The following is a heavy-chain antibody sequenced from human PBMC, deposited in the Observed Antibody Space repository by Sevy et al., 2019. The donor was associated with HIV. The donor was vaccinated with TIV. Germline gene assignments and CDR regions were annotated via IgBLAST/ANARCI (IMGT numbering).Heavy chain of an antibody. CDR1: GFTFSSYS. D-gene: IGHD2-2*01. Sequence: GESLKISCAASGFTFSSYSMNWVRQAPGKGLEWVSSISSSSSYIYYADSVKGRFTISRDNAKNSLYLQMNSLRAEDTAVYYCARSVVPATPNWFDPWGQGTLVTVSS. J-gene: IGHJ5*02. V-gene: IGHV3-21*01. CDR2: ISSSSSYI. CDR3: ARSVVPATPNWFDP.